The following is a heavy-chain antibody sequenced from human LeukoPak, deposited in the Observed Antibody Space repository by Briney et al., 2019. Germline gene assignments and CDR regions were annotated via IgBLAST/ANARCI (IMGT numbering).Heavy chain of an antibody. V-gene: IGHV4-59*08. Sequence: SETLSLTCTVFGGSISSYYWSLIRQPPGKGLEWIGYIYYSGSTNYNPSLKSRVTISVDTSKNQFSLKLSSVTAADTAVYYCARQYSSVAFDPWGQGTLVTVSS. CDR3: ARQYSSVAFDP. CDR2: IYYSGST. J-gene: IGHJ5*02. D-gene: IGHD5-18*01. CDR1: GGSISSYY.